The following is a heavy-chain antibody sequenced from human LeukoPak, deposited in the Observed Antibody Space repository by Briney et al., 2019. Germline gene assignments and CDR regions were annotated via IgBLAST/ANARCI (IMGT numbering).Heavy chain of an antibody. D-gene: IGHD3-22*01. CDR3: APYYYDSSGYLYFDY. V-gene: IGHV3-23*01. CDR2: ISGSGGST. J-gene: IGHJ4*02. Sequence: GGSLRPSCAASGFTFSSYAMSWVRQAPGKGLEWVSAISGSGGSTYYADSVKGRFTISRDNSKNTLYLQMNSLRAEDTAVYYCAPYYYDSSGYLYFDYWGQGTLVTVSS. CDR1: GFTFSSYA.